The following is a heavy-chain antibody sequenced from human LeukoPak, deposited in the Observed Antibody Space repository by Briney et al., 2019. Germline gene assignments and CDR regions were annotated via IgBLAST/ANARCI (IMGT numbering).Heavy chain of an antibody. CDR1: GYSISNDYY. CDR3: ARGPPRDFGSSGIYFNY. D-gene: IGHD3-22*01. V-gene: IGHV4-38-2*01. CDR2: VYDTGSP. J-gene: IGHJ4*02. Sequence: PSETLSLTCVVSGYSISNDYYWGWIRQPPGKGLEWIGSVYDTGSPYYNPSLKSRVTISVDTSKNQLSLKLRSVTAADTAVYYCARGPPRDFGSSGIYFNYWGQGTLVSVSS.